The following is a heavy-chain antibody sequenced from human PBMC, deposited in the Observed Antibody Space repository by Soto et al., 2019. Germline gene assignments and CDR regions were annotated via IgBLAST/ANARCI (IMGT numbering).Heavy chain of an antibody. CDR1: GFTVSSNY. J-gene: IGHJ6*02. CDR3: ARGQYQLLYDYYGTDV. Sequence: GGSLRLSCAASGFTVSSNYMSWVRQAPGKGLEWVSVIYSGGSTYYADSVKGRFTISRDNSKSTLYLQMNSLRAEDTAVYYCARGQYQLLYDYYGTDVWGQGTTVTV. CDR2: IYSGGST. V-gene: IGHV3-53*01. D-gene: IGHD2-2*02.